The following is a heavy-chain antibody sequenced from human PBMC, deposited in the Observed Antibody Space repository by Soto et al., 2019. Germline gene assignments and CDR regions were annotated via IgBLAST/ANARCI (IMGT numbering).Heavy chain of an antibody. CDR1: GFTFGDYA. CDR3: TSGYCSSTSCYTFDY. J-gene: IGHJ4*02. D-gene: IGHD2-2*02. Sequence: GSLRLSCTASGFTFGDYAMSWFRQAPGKGLEWVGFIRSKAYGGTTEYAASVKGRFTISRDDSKSIAYLQMNSLKTEDTAVYYCTSGYCSSTSCYTFDYWGQGTLVTVSS. CDR2: IRSKAYGGTT. V-gene: IGHV3-49*03.